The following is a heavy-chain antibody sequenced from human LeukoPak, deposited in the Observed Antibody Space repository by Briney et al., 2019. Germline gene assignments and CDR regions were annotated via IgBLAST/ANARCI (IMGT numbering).Heavy chain of an antibody. Sequence: PSETLSLTCTVSGYSISSGYYWGWIRQPPGKGLEWIGSIYHSGSTYYNPSLRSRVTISVDTSKNQFSLKLSSVTAADTAVYYCARVGYDILTGYYDPLDYWGQGTLVTVSS. D-gene: IGHD3-9*01. J-gene: IGHJ4*02. CDR3: ARVGYDILTGYYDPLDY. V-gene: IGHV4-38-2*02. CDR1: GYSISSGYY. CDR2: IYHSGST.